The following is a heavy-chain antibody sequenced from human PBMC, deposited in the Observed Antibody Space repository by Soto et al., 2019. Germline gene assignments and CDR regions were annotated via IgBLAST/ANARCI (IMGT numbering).Heavy chain of an antibody. V-gene: IGHV3-21*01. CDR2: ISSSSSYI. CDR1: GFTFSSYS. J-gene: IGHJ6*02. Sequence: GGSLRLSCAASGFTFSSYSMNWVRQAPGKGLEWVSSISSSSSYIYYADSVKGRFTISRDNAKNSLYLQMNSLRAEDTAVYYCACPVHVDIVATDYYYYGMDVWVQGTTVTV. CDR3: ACPVHVDIVATDYYYYGMDV. D-gene: IGHD5-12*01.